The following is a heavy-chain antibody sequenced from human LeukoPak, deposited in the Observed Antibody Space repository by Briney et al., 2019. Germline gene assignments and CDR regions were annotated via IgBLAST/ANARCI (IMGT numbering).Heavy chain of an antibody. CDR2: IYWDDDK. CDR3: ALEPRIYCSGDCYSGDY. Sequence: SGPTLVNPTQTLTLTCTFSGFSLGTSGMGVGWIRQPPGKALEWLALIYWDDDKRYSPSLKSRLTITKDTSKNQVVLTMTNMGPVDTATYYCALEPRIYCSGDCYSGDYWGQGTLVTVSS. CDR1: GFSLGTSGMG. V-gene: IGHV2-5*02. J-gene: IGHJ4*02. D-gene: IGHD2-21*02.